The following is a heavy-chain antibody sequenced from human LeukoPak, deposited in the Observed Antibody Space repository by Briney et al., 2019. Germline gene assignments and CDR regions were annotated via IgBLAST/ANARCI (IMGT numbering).Heavy chain of an antibody. CDR3: ATPAEDTAMVSYFDY. CDR2: TNPNSGGT. V-gene: IGHV1-2*02. CDR1: GYTFTGYY. D-gene: IGHD5-18*01. J-gene: IGHJ4*02. Sequence: ASVKVSCKASGYTFTGYYMHWVRQAPGQGLEWMGWTNPNSGGTNYAQKFQGRVTMTRDTSISTAYMELSRLRSDDTAVYYCATPAEDTAMVSYFDYWGQGTLVTVSS.